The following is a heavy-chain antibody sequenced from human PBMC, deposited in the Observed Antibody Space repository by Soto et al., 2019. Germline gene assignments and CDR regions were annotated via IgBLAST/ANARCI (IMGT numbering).Heavy chain of an antibody. CDR3: ARAGNSYDF. CDR2: IIPIFGTA. J-gene: IGHJ4*02. CDR1: GGTVSRNA. V-gene: IGHV1-69*12. Sequence: QVQLVQSGAEVKKPGSSVKVSCKASGGTVSRNAISWMRQAPGQGLEWMGGIIPIFGTANYAQKFQGRVTIIADESTNTAYMGLSRLRSEDTAVYYCARAGNSYDFWGQGTLVTVSS. D-gene: IGHD3-16*01.